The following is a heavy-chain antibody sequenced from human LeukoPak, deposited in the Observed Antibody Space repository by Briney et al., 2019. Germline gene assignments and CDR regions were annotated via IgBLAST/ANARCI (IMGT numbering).Heavy chain of an antibody. CDR3: ARTTNDYFDY. Sequence: PSETLSLTCAVYGGSFSGYYWNWIRQPPGKGLEWIGKINHSGSTNYNPSLKSRVTISVDTSKNQFSLKLSSVTAADTAVYYCARTTNDYFDYWGQGTLVTVSS. V-gene: IGHV4-34*01. J-gene: IGHJ4*02. CDR1: GGSFSGYY. D-gene: IGHD4-11*01. CDR2: INHSGST.